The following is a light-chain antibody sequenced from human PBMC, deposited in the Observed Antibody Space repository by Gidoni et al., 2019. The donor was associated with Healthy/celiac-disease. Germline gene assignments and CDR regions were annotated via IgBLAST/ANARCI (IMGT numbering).Light chain of an antibody. V-gene: IGKV3-15*01. Sequence: EIVMTQSPATLSVSPGERATLSCRASQSVSSNLAWYQQKPGQAPRLLIYGASSRATAIPARFSGSGSGTEFTLPISSLQSADFAVYYCQQYNNWPPFTFGPXTKVDIK. CDR3: QQYNNWPPFT. J-gene: IGKJ3*01. CDR1: QSVSSN. CDR2: GAS.